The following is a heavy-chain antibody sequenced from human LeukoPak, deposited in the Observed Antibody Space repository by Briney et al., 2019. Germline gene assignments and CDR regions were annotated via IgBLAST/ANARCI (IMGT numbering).Heavy chain of an antibody. CDR2: IYTSGST. J-gene: IGHJ4*02. CDR3: ARDSVEGY. D-gene: IGHD1-1*01. CDR1: GGSMGGYS. Sequence: SETLSLTCTVSGGSMGGYSWSWLRQPAGKGLEWIGRIYTSGSTNYNPSLKSRVTMSVGTSKNQFSLKLSSVTAADTGVYYCARDSVEGYWGQGTLVTVSS. V-gene: IGHV4-4*07.